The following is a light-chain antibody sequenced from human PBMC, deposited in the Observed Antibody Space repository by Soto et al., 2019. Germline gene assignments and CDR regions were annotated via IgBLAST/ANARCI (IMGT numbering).Light chain of an antibody. CDR3: QQRSNWLIS. V-gene: IGKV3-11*01. CDR2: DGS. J-gene: IGKJ3*01. Sequence: EIVLTQSPATLSLSPGERATLSCRASQSVSGYLAWYQQKPGQAPRLLIYDGSHRAAGIPSRFSGSGSGTDFTLTISGLEPEDFAVHYCQQRSNWLISFGPGTKVDIK. CDR1: QSVSGY.